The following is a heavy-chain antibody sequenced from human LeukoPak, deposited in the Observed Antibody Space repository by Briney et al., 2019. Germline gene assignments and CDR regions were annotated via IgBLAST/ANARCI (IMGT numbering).Heavy chain of an antibody. CDR2: TYYRSKWYN. CDR1: GDSVSSNSAA. D-gene: IGHD5-24*01. Sequence: QSLSLTCAISGDSVSSNSAAWNCIRPSPSRGLEWLGRTYYRSKWYNDYAISVKSRIIINPDTSKNQCSLQLNSATPEDTAVYYCARGWLHDFDFWGQGTLVTVSS. CDR3: ARGWLHDFDF. V-gene: IGHV6-1*01. J-gene: IGHJ4*02.